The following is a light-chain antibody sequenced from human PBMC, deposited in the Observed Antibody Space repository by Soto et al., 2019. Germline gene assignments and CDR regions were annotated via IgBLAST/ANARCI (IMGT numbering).Light chain of an antibody. CDR1: QSVSSNY. Sequence: ESVLTQSPGTLSLSPGERATLSWRARQSVSSNYLAWYQQKPGQAPRLLIYGASTRATGIPDRFSGSGSGTDFTLTISRLEPEDSAVYYCQQYGSSPTWTFGQGTKVDIK. V-gene: IGKV3-20*01. J-gene: IGKJ1*01. CDR2: GAS. CDR3: QQYGSSPTWT.